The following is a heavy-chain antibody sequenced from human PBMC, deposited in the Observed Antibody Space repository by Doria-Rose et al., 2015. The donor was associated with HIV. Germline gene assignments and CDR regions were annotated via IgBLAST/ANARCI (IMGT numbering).Heavy chain of an antibody. V-gene: IGHV1-18*01. Sequence: WVRQAPGQGLEWMGWIGVYNGNTIYAQTLQGRVTMTTDTSTSTAYVELRSLRSDDTAVYYCARDALGATPFDSWGQGTLVTVS. D-gene: IGHD1-26*01. J-gene: IGHJ5*01. CDR2: IGVYNGNT. CDR3: ARDALGATPFDS.